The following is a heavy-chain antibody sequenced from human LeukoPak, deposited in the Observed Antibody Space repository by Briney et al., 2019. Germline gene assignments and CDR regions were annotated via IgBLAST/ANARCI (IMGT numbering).Heavy chain of an antibody. CDR2: IIPISSTT. CDR3: ARGDVETATTFYYYYMDV. J-gene: IGHJ6*03. CDR1: GGIFSRFA. V-gene: IGHV1-69*06. D-gene: IGHD5-24*01. Sequence: SVKVSCKASGGIFSRFAISWVRQAPGQGLEWMGGIIPISSTTNYAQKFQGRVTIIADKSTSTAYMELSSLRSEDTAVYFCARGDVETATTFYYYYMDVWGNGTTVTVSS.